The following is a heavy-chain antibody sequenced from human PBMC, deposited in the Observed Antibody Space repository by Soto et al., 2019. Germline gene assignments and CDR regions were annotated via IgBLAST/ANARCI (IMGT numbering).Heavy chain of an antibody. CDR3: AKNIYGVLTAMDYFDY. CDR1: GFTFSNYG. Sequence: PGGSLRLSCAASGFTFSNYGMHWVRQAPGKGLERVAVISYDGRNKLFADSVKGRFTISRDNSKNTLYLEMNSLRADDTAVYYCAKNIYGVLTAMDYFDYWVQGTRVTVSS. V-gene: IGHV3-30*18. D-gene: IGHD3-9*01. J-gene: IGHJ4*02. CDR2: ISYDGRNK.